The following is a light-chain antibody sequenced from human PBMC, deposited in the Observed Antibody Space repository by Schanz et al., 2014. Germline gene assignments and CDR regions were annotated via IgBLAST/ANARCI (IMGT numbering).Light chain of an antibody. CDR2: HAS. CDR1: QIVSND. CDR3: QQANSFPFT. J-gene: IGKJ3*01. V-gene: IGKV3-11*01. Sequence: EVVLTQSPATLSLSPGERATLSCRASQIVSNDFAWYQQKPGQAPRLLIYHASNRATGIPDRFSGSGSGTDFTLTISSLHPDDFATYFCQQANSFPFTFGPGTKVILK.